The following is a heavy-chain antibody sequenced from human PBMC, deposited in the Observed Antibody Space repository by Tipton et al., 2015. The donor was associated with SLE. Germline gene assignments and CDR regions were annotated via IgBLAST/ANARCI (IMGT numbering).Heavy chain of an antibody. CDR1: GGSMSIYK. J-gene: IGHJ4*02. V-gene: IGHV4-59*08. Sequence: GLVKPSETLSPNCLLSGGSMSIYKWSWIRQPPGKGLEWIGFIYSNGTTSYNPSLKSRLTLSLDMSNNQFSLRVRSVTAADTAVYYCARGGGSYYDYWGQGRLVTVSS. D-gene: IGHD1-26*01. CDR3: ARGGGSYYDY. CDR2: IYSNGTT.